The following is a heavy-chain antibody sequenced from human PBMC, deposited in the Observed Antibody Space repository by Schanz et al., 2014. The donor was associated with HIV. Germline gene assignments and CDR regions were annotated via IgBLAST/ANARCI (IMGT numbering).Heavy chain of an antibody. CDR2: ISSDGSEE. D-gene: IGHD3-22*01. J-gene: IGHJ4*02. CDR1: GFSLSCCG. CDR3: AKGASPYHDSSGFYPDY. V-gene: IGHV3-30*18. Sequence: QVQLVESGGGVVQPGRSLKLSCAASGFSLSCCGMHWVRQAPGKGLEWVAVISSDGSEEYFADSVKGRFTISRDNSKNTLYLQMNSLRTEDTALYYCAKGASPYHDSSGFYPDYWSQGTLVTVSS.